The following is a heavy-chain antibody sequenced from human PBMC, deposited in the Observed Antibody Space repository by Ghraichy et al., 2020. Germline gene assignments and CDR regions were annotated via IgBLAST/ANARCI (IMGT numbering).Heavy chain of an antibody. CDR3: ARPFPTATTSRAFFDY. CDR2: ISFDGTNK. CDR1: GFTFRSYD. Sequence: GALRLSCAASGFTFRSYDMYWVRQAPGTGLEWVAVISFDGTNKYYADSVKGRFTISRDNSKNTLYLQMNSLRAEDTAVYYCARPFPTATTSRAFFDYWGQGTLVTVSS. J-gene: IGHJ4*02. V-gene: IGHV3-30-3*01. D-gene: IGHD4-17*01.